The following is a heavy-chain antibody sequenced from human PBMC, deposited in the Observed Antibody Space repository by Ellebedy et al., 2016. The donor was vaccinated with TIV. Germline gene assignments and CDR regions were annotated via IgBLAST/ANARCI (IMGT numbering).Heavy chain of an antibody. CDR1: GFTFSNYW. CDR2: INPDGSEK. Sequence: GESLKISCAASGFTFSNYWMSWVRQAPGKGLEWVANINPDGSEKYYVDSVKGRFTISRDNARTSLYLQIDSLRDDDTAVYYCARARCSNADCHIPGYWGQGSLVTVSS. D-gene: IGHD2-2*01. CDR3: ARARCSNADCHIPGY. J-gene: IGHJ4*02. V-gene: IGHV3-7*03.